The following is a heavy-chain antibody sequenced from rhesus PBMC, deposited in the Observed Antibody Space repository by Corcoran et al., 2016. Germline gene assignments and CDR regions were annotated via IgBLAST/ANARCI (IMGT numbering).Heavy chain of an antibody. CDR3: VGLMVAGPVEY. V-gene: IGHV4-173*01. Sequence: LQLQQSGPGLVKPSETLSLTCAVSGGSISSNSWTWIRQPPGKGLEWIGSISGEDGTTDYSPSLRGRVTISIDTAKTEFSRKVDSVTAADTAVYYCVGLMVAGPVEYWGQGVLVTVSS. D-gene: IGHD6-37*01. CDR1: GGSISSNS. CDR2: ISGEDGTT. J-gene: IGHJ4*01.